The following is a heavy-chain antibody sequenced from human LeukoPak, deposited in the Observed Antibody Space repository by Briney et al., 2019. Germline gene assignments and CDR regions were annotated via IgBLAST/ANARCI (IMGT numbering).Heavy chain of an antibody. CDR1: GFTFSNAW. Sequence: GGSLRLSCAASGFTFSNAWMSWVRQAPGKGLEWVGRIKSKTDGGTTDYAAPVKGRFTISRDDSKNTLYLQMNSLKTEDTAVYYCTTLPMEYYYYYGTDVWGQGTTVTVSS. V-gene: IGHV3-15*01. CDR3: TTLPMEYYYYYGTDV. D-gene: IGHD1-1*01. J-gene: IGHJ6*02. CDR2: IKSKTDGGTT.